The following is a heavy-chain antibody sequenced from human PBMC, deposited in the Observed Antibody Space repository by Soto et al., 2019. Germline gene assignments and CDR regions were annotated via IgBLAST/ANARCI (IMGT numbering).Heavy chain of an antibody. V-gene: IGHV3-7*01. D-gene: IGHD6-6*01. J-gene: IGHJ4*02. Sequence: EVQLVESGGGLVQPGGSLRLSCAASGFTFSSYWMSWVRQAPGKGLEWVANIKQDGSEKYYVDSVKGRFTISRDNAKNSLYLQMNSLRAEDTAVYYWARGGEYSSSEDFDYWGQGTLVTVSS. CDR1: GFTFSSYW. CDR3: ARGGEYSSSEDFDY. CDR2: IKQDGSEK.